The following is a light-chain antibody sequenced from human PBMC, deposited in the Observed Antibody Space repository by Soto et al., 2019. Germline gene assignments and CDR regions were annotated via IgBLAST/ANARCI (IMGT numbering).Light chain of an antibody. CDR2: GAS. Sequence: EIVMTQSPATLSVSPGERATLSCRASQSVSNNLAWYQQKRGQAPRLLMYGASTRATGIPARFSGSGSGTEFTLTISSLQSADFAVYCCQQYNNWARTFGQGTKVEVK. CDR3: QQYNNWART. J-gene: IGKJ1*01. V-gene: IGKV3-15*01. CDR1: QSVSNN.